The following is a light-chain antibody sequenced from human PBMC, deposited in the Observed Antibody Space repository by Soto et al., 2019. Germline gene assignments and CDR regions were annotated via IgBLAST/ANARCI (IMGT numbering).Light chain of an antibody. V-gene: IGKV3-11*01. Sequence: EIVLTQSPATLSLSPGERATPSSGPIQIVSSSLAWYQQKPGQAPRLLIYDASNRATGIPARFSGSGSGTDFTLTISSLEPEDFAVYYCQQRSNWPLTFGGGTKVEIK. CDR2: DAS. CDR1: QIVSSS. J-gene: IGKJ4*01. CDR3: QQRSNWPLT.